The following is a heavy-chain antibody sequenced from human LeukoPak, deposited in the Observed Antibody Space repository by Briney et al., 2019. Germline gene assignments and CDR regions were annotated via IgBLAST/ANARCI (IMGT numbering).Heavy chain of an antibody. CDR3: ARDLANYYDSSGYSNNDAFDI. CDR1: GGSISSSSYY. Sequence: SETLSLTCTVSGGSISSSSYYWGWIRQPPGKGLEWIGNIYYSGSTYHNPSLKGRVTISVDTSKNQFSLKLSSVTAADTAVYYCARDLANYYDSSGYSNNDAFDIWGQGTMVTVSS. D-gene: IGHD3-22*01. V-gene: IGHV4-39*02. J-gene: IGHJ3*02. CDR2: IYYSGST.